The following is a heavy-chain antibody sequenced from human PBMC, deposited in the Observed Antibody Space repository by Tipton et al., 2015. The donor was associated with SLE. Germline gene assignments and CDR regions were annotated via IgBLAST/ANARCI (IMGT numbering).Heavy chain of an antibody. CDR1: GGSISSSSYY. CDR2: IFHIGSA. D-gene: IGHD6-13*01. J-gene: IGHJ5*02. CDR3: ARLADGNRNWFDP. Sequence: TLSLTCTVSGGSISSSSYYWVWIRQPPGKGLEWIGHIFHIGSAYYNPSLKSRVTISIDTSTNQFSLKVKSVTAADTAVYYCARLADGNRNWFDPWGQGTLVTVSS. V-gene: IGHV4-39*07.